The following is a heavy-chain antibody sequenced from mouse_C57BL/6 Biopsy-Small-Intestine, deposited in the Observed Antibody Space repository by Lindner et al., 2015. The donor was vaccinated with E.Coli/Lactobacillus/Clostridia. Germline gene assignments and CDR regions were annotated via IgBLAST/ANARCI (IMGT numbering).Heavy chain of an antibody. Sequence: VQLQESGAELARPGASVKLSCKASGYTFTSYGISWVKQRTGQGLEWIGEVYPRSGNTYYNEKFKGKATLTADKSSSTAYMELRSLTSEDSAVYFCARGAGLPLDYWGQGTTLTVSS. CDR1: GYTFTSYG. CDR2: VYPRSGNT. J-gene: IGHJ2*01. V-gene: IGHV1-81*01. D-gene: IGHD2-4*01. CDR3: ARGAGLPLDY.